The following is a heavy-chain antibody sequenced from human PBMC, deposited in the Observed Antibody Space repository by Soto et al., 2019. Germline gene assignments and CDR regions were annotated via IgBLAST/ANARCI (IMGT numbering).Heavy chain of an antibody. CDR2: IWYDGSNK. V-gene: IGHV3-33*01. J-gene: IGHJ4*02. CDR3: ARDIYSGSYLDY. Sequence: QVQLVESGGGVVQPGRSLRLSCAASGFTFSSYGMHWVRQAPGKGLEWVAVIWYDGSNKYYADSVKGRFTISRDNSKNTLYLQMNSRRAADTAVYYCARDIYSGSYLDYWGQGTLVTVSS. D-gene: IGHD1-26*01. CDR1: GFTFSSYG.